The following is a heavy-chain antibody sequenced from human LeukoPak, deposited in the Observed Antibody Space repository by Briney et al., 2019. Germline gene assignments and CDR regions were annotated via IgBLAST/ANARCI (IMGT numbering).Heavy chain of an antibody. CDR3: ASELNPVRVYNWFDP. Sequence: SETLSLTCAIYGGSFSGYSWSWIRQSPGKGLEWIGEINHSGATTYNPSLKTRLTISADTSKNQFSLKLSSVTAADTAVYYCASELNPVRVYNWFDPWGQGTLVTVSS. CDR2: INHSGAT. V-gene: IGHV4-34*01. J-gene: IGHJ5*02. CDR1: GGSFSGYS. D-gene: IGHD3-10*01.